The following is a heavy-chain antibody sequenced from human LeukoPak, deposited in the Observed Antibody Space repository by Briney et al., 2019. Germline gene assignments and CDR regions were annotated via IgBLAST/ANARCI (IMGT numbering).Heavy chain of an antibody. CDR3: AKDYYYDILTGYSRNYYMDV. CDR1: GFTFSSYG. V-gene: IGHV3-30*02. J-gene: IGHJ6*03. D-gene: IGHD3-9*01. CDR2: IRYDGSNK. Sequence: GGSLRLSCAASGFTFSSYGTHWVRQAPGKGLEWVAFIRYDGSNKYYADSVKGRFTISRDNSKNTLYLQMNSLRAEDTAVYYCAKDYYYDILTGYSRNYYMDVWGKGTTVTISS.